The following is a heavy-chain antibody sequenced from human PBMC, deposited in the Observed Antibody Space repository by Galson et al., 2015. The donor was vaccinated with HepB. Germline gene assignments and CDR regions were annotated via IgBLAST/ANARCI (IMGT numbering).Heavy chain of an antibody. J-gene: IGHJ4*02. CDR3: TRHVPGTGIPDS. Sequence: SLRLSCAASGFTFASFSMDWVRQAPGKGLEWVSSIGPTSDIYYAASLRGRFTVSRDNAESSLYLQMSSLRVEDTAVYYCTRHVPGTGIPDSWGQGTLVTVSS. CDR1: GFTFASFS. D-gene: IGHD3-10*01. CDR2: IGPTSDI. V-gene: IGHV3-69-1*02.